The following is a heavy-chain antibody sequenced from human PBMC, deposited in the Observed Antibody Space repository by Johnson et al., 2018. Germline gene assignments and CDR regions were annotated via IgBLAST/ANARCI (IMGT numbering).Heavy chain of an antibody. V-gene: IGHV3-48*02. CDR1: GFSFSSYS. J-gene: IGHJ6*04. Sequence: VQLVESGGGLVQPGGSLRLSCAASGFSFSSYSMNWVRQAPGKGLEWVSYISSSSSTIYYADSVKGRFTISRDNAKNSLYLQMNRLRDAERAVYYCGRLRILDVWGKGTTVTVSS. CDR3: GRLRILDV. CDR2: ISSSSSTI. D-gene: IGHD4-17*01.